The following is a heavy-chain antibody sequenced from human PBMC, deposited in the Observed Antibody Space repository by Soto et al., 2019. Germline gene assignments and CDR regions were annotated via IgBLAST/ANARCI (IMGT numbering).Heavy chain of an antibody. CDR3: ARDTARAMVRIYYGMDV. Sequence: QVQLVESGGGVVQPGRSLRLSCAASGFTFSSYGMHWVRQAPGKGLEWVAVIWYDGSNKYYADSVKGRFTISRDNSKNTLYLQMNSLRAEEPAVYYCARDTARAMVRIYYGMDVWGQGTTVTVCS. CDR2: IWYDGSNK. D-gene: IGHD3-10*01. V-gene: IGHV3-33*01. CDR1: GFTFSSYG. J-gene: IGHJ6*02.